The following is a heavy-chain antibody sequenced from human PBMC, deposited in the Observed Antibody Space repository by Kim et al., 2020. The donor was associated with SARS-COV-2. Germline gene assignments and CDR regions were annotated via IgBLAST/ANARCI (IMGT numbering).Heavy chain of an antibody. J-gene: IGHJ4*02. CDR3: ATYGGNSGFDY. V-gene: IGHV4-59*01. CDR2: ST. Sequence: STNYNPTLKSRVTISVDTSKNQFSLKLNSVTSADTAVYYCATYGGNSGFDYWGQGTLVTVSS. D-gene: IGHD4-17*01.